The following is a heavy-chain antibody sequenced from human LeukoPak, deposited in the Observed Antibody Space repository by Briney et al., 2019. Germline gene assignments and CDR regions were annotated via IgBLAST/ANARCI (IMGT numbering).Heavy chain of an antibody. Sequence: ASVKVSCKASGGTFSSDAISWVRQAPGQGLEWVGRIIPIFGIANYAQKFQGRVTITADKSTSTAYMELSSLRSEDTAVYYCARKGADSSGYYDDAFDIWGQGTMVTVSS. CDR2: IIPIFGIA. D-gene: IGHD3-22*01. J-gene: IGHJ3*02. V-gene: IGHV1-69*04. CDR1: GGTFSSDA. CDR3: ARKGADSSGYYDDAFDI.